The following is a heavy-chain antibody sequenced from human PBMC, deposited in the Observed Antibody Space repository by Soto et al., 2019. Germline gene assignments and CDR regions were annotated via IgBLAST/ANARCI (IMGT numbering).Heavy chain of an antibody. CDR2: IINSGGST. D-gene: IGHD6-13*01. CDR1: GFTFSTYA. CDR3: ATGQQLGY. J-gene: IGHJ4*02. V-gene: IGHV3-23*01. Sequence: EVQLLESGGGLVQPGGSLRLSCAASGFTFSTYAMSWVRQAPGKGLEWVSKIINSGGSTYYAASVKGRFTISRDNSKNTLYLQMNSLRAEDTAVYYCATGQQLGYWGQGTLVTVSS.